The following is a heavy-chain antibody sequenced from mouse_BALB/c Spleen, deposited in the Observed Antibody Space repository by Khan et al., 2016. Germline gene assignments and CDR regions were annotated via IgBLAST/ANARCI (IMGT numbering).Heavy chain of an antibody. V-gene: IGHV3-8*02. CDR1: DDSITSGY. D-gene: IGHD3-1*01. J-gene: IGHJ4*01. CDR3: ARSVRAILDY. CDR2: IRDSGSN. Sequence: EVQLQESGPSLVKPSQTLSLTCSVTDDSITSGYWNWIRKFPGHKLEYMGYIRDSGSNYYNPSLKSRISITRDTSKTQYYLQLNSVTTEDTAIYDCARSVRAILDYWGQGTSVTVSS.